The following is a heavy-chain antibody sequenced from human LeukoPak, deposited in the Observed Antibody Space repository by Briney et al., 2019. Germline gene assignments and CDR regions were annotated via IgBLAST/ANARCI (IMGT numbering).Heavy chain of an antibody. D-gene: IGHD1-26*01. V-gene: IGHV3-11*05. Sequence: GGSLRLSCAASGFTFSDYYMSWICQAPGKGLEWVSYLRTSSSYTNYADSVKGRFTISRDNAKNSLYLQMNSLRAEDTAVYYCAREMGPVGAETGDAFDIWGQGTMVTVSS. J-gene: IGHJ3*02. CDR2: LRTSSSYT. CDR3: AREMGPVGAETGDAFDI. CDR1: GFTFSDYY.